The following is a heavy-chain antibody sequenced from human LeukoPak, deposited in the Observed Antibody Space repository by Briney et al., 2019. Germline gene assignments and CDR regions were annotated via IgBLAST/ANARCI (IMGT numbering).Heavy chain of an antibody. CDR3: ARRVGATNPYFDY. CDR1: GYSISSGYY. D-gene: IGHD1-26*01. CDR2: IYHSGST. V-gene: IGHV4-38-2*02. J-gene: IGHJ4*02. Sequence: SETLSLTCTVSGYSISSGYYWGWIRQPPGKGLEWIGSIYHSGSTYYNPSLKSRLTISVDTSKYQFSLKLSSVTAADTAVYYCARRVGATNPYFDYWGQGTLVTVSS.